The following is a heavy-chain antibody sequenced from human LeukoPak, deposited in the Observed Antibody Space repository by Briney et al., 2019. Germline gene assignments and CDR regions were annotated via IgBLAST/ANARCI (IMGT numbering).Heavy chain of an antibody. CDR3: AKDYWGFWSGYSYFDY. CDR2: ISGSGGST. V-gene: IGHV3-23*01. Sequence: PGGSLRLSCAASEFTFSSYAMSWVRQAPGKGLEWVSAISGSGGSTYYADSVKGRFTISRDNSKNTLYLQMNSLRAEDTAVYYCAKDYWGFWSGYSYFDYWGQGTLVTVSS. J-gene: IGHJ4*02. CDR1: EFTFSSYA. D-gene: IGHD3-3*01.